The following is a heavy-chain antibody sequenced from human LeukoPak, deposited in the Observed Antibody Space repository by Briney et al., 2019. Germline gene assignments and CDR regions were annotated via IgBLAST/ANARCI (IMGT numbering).Heavy chain of an antibody. CDR3: ARRHYYYGSGSYPYYYFDY. V-gene: IGHV1-2*02. J-gene: IGHJ4*02. D-gene: IGHD3-10*01. CDR1: GYTFTGYY. CDR2: INPNSGGT. Sequence: ASVKVSCKSSGYTFTGYYMHWVRQTPGQGLEWMGWINPNSGGTNYAQKFQGRVTMTRDTSISTAYMELSRLRSDDTAVYYCARRHYYYGSGSYPYYYFDYWGQGTLVTVSS.